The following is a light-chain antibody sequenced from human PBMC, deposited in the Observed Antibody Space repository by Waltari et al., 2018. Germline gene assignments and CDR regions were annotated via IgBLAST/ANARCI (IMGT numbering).Light chain of an antibody. CDR1: ATDVGGYNY. CDR3: CSFTSSSTWV. V-gene: IGLV2-14*03. J-gene: IGLJ3*02. Sequence: QSALTQPASVSGSPGQSITISCTGTATDVGGYNYVSWYQQHPGKAPKLIIFDVSSRPSGISNRFSGSKFGNTASLTISGVQPEDEADYYCCSFTSSSTWVFGGRTKLTVL. CDR2: DVS.